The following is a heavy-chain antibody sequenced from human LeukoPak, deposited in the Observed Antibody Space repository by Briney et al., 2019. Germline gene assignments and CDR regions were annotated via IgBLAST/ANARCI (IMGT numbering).Heavy chain of an antibody. V-gene: IGHV3-23*01. D-gene: IGHD3-10*01. CDR3: AKDMSDHYLVRGVIGFDY. Sequence: GGSLRLSCAASGFTFSAYAMAWVRQAPGKELEWVSTISGSGGTTYSADSVKGRFTISRDNSKNTLYLQMNSLRAEDTAVYYCAKDMSDHYLVRGVIGFDYWGQGTLVTVSS. CDR2: ISGSGGTT. J-gene: IGHJ4*02. CDR1: GFTFSAYA.